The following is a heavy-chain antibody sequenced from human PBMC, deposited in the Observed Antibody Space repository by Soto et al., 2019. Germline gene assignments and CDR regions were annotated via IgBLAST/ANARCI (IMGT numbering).Heavy chain of an antibody. Sequence: ASETLSLTCAVYGGSFSGYYWTWFRQPPGTGLEWIGEINHSGSTNYNPSLKSRVTISVDTSKNQFSLKLTSVTAADTAVYYCARDKITGLFDYWGQGTLVTVS. CDR2: INHSGST. V-gene: IGHV4-34*01. J-gene: IGHJ4*02. CDR1: GGSFSGYY. D-gene: IGHD2-8*02. CDR3: ARDKITGLFDY.